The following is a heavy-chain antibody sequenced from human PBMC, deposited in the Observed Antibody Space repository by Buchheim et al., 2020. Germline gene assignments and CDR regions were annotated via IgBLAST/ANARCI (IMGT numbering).Heavy chain of an antibody. J-gene: IGHJ4*02. V-gene: IGHV4-39*01. CDR2: IYYSGST. Sequence: QLQLQESGPGLVKPSETLSLTCTVSGGSISSSSYYWGWIRQPPGKGLEWIGSIYYSGSTYYNPSPKSRVTISVDTSKNQFSLKLSSVTAADTAVYYCARRSPSGYSSSWRTYYFDYWGQGTL. CDR1: GGSISSSSYY. CDR3: ARRSPSGYSSSWRTYYFDY. D-gene: IGHD6-13*01.